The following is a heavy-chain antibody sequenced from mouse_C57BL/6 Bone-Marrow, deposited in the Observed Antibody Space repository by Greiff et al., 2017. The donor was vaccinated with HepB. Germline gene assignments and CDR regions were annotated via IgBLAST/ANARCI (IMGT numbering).Heavy chain of an antibody. J-gene: IGHJ3*01. CDR1: GFTFSDYY. CDR2: ISNGGGST. D-gene: IGHD4-1*01. CDR3: ARPANWDFAY. Sequence: EVNVVESGGGLVQPGGSLKLSCAASGFTFSDYYMYWVRQTPEKRLEWVAYISNGGGSTYYPDTVKGRFTISRDNAKNTLYLQMSRLKSEDTAMYYCARPANWDFAYWGQGTLVTVSA. V-gene: IGHV5-12*01.